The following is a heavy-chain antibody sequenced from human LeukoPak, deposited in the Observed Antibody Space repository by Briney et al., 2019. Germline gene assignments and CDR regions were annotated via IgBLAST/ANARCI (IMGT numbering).Heavy chain of an antibody. CDR1: GGPISSYY. J-gene: IGHJ5*02. CDR3: ARQRSYYYGSGSYSYWFDP. V-gene: IGHV4-4*09. CDR2: IYTSGST. Sequence: SETLSLTCTVSGGPISSYYWSWIRQPPGKGLEWIGYIYTSGSTNYNPSLKSRVTISVDTSKNQFSLKLSSVTAADTAVYYCARQRSYYYGSGSYSYWFDPWGQGTLVTVSS. D-gene: IGHD3-10*01.